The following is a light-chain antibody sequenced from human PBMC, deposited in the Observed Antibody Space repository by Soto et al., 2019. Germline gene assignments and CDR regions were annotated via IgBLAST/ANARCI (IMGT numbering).Light chain of an antibody. J-gene: IGKJ1*01. V-gene: IGKV3-15*01. CDR1: QSISKN. CDR3: QQYNNWRT. Sequence: EIVMTQSPATLSVSPGERATLSCRASQSISKNLAWYQQKRGQAPRLLIYGASTRATGIPARFSGSGSGTEFTLTISSLQSEDFAFYYCQQYNNWRTFGQGTKVEI. CDR2: GAS.